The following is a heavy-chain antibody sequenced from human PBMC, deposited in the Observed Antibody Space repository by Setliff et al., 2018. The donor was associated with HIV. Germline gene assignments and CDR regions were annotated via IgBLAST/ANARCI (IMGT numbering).Heavy chain of an antibody. CDR3: ARDRSNWNYGKNYMDV. CDR2: IDHSGST. V-gene: IGHV4-34*01. J-gene: IGHJ6*03. CDR1: GGSVSGYY. Sequence: PSETLSLTCAVYGGSVSGYYWSWIRQPPGKGLEWIGEIDHSGSTNYNPSLKSRVTISVDTSKNQFSQKLSSVTAADTAVYYCARDRSNWNYGKNYMDVWGKGTTVTV. D-gene: IGHD1-7*01.